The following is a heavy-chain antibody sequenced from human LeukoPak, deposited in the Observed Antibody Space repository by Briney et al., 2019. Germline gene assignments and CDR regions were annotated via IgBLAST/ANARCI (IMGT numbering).Heavy chain of an antibody. V-gene: IGHV4-4*02. J-gene: IGHJ6*02. D-gene: IGHD2-2*01. CDR1: GGSISSSNW. Sequence: PSGTLSLTCAVSGGSISSSNWWSWVRQPPGKGPEWIGEIYHSGSTNYNPSLKSRVTISVDKSKNQFSLKLSSVTAADTAVYYCARGPLIVVVPAASYYYYGMDVWGQGTTVTVSS. CDR3: ARGPLIVVVPAASYYYYGMDV. CDR2: IYHSGST.